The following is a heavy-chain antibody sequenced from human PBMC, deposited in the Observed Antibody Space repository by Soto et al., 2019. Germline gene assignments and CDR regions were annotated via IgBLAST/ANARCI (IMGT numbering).Heavy chain of an antibody. CDR3: ARALRFHYMDV. D-gene: IGHD4-17*01. V-gene: IGHV1-3*01. CDR2: INAGNGNT. CDR1: GYTFTSYA. Sequence: QVQLVQSGAEVKKPGASVKVSCKASGYTFTSYAMHWVRQAPGQRLEWMGWINAGNGNTKYSQKFQGRVTITRDTAASTADMELSSLRSEDTAVYYWARALRFHYMDVWGKGTTVTVSS. J-gene: IGHJ6*03.